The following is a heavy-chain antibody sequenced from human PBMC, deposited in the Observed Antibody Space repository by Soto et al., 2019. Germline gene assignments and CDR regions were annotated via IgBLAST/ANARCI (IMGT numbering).Heavy chain of an antibody. V-gene: IGHV4-4*07. CDR1: GTSVRHFY. Sequence: SETLSLTCKVSGTSVRHFYWSWIRQSAGKGLEWIGRIYSTGTTNFSPSLKSRLTMSMDMSKNQVSLNLTSVTAADTAVYYCVRDRADFSSTYYHYFSVWGRGTLVTSPQ. D-gene: IGHD6-13*01. J-gene: IGHJ2*01. CDR3: VRDRADFSSTYYHYFSV. CDR2: IYSTGTT.